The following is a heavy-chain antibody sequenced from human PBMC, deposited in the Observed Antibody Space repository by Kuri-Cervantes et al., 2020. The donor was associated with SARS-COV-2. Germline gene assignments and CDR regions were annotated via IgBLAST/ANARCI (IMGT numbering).Heavy chain of an antibody. J-gene: IGHJ6*03. CDR1: GYTLTELS. CDR3: ATWSGYYYHMDV. CDR2: FDPEDGET. V-gene: IGHV1-24*01. Sequence: ASVKVSCKVSGYTLTELSMHWVRQAPGKGLEWMGGFDPEDGETIYAQKFQGRVTMTEDTSTDTAYMELSSLRSEDTAVYYCATWSGYYYHMDVWGKGTTVTVSS. D-gene: IGHD3-3*01.